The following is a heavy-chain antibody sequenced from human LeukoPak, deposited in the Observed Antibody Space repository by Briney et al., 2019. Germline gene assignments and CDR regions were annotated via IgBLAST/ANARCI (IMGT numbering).Heavy chain of an antibody. D-gene: IGHD6-19*01. Sequence: SETLSLTCTVSGGSISSSSYYWGWIRQPPGKGLEWIGSIYYSGSTYYNPSLKSRVTISVDTSKNQFSLKLSSVTAADTAVYYCARVLSATYSSGWYFDYWGQGTLVTVSS. CDR3: ARVLSATYSSGWYFDY. CDR2: IYYSGST. J-gene: IGHJ4*02. V-gene: IGHV4-39*01. CDR1: GGSISSSSYY.